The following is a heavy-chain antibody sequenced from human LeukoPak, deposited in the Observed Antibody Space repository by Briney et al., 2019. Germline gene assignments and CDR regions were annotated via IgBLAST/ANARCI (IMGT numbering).Heavy chain of an antibody. V-gene: IGHV3-23*01. CDR2: ISGSSST. CDR1: GFTFSSYA. Sequence: GGSLRLSCAASGFTFSSYAMSWVRQAPGKGLEWVSAISGSSSTYYADSVKGRFTIPRDNSKYTLYLQMNSLRAEDTAVYYCAKNLRDSRRTGNDYWGQGTLVTVSS. D-gene: IGHD6-13*01. J-gene: IGHJ4*02. CDR3: AKNLRDSRRTGNDY.